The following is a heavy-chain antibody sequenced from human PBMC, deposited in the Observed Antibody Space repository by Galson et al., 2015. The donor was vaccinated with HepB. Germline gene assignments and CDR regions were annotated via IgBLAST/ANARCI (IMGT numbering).Heavy chain of an antibody. Sequence: SEKVSCKASGFTFTSHGFSWVRQAPGQGLEWIGWISAYSGKTSYAQNFQGRVTMTTDTSTSTAYMELRSLASDDTAVYYCARDRERYSDLSAESDYWGRGTLVAVAS. V-gene: IGHV1-18*01. D-gene: IGHD1-1*01. CDR2: ISAYSGKT. CDR3: ARDRERYSDLSAESDY. CDR1: GFTFTSHG. J-gene: IGHJ4*02.